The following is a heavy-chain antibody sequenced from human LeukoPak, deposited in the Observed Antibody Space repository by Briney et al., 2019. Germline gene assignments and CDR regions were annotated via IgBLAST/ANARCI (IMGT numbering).Heavy chain of an antibody. CDR1: GGSFSGYY. J-gene: IGHJ4*02. Sequence: SETLSLTCAVYGGSFSGYYWSWIRQPPGKGLEWIGEINHSGSTNYNPSLKSRVTISVDTSKSQFSLKLSSVTAADTAVYYCARGRDGPIDYWGQGTLVTVSS. V-gene: IGHV4-34*01. CDR2: INHSGST. D-gene: IGHD5-24*01. CDR3: ARGRDGPIDY.